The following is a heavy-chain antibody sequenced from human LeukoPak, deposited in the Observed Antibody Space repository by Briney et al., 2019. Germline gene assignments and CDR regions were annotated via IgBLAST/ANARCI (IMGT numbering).Heavy chain of an antibody. J-gene: IGHJ6*02. CDR2: ISSSSSTI. CDR1: GFTFSSYS. D-gene: IGHD6-13*01. Sequence: PGGSLRLSCAASGFTFSSYSMNWVRQAPGKGLEWVSYISSSSSTIYYADSVKGRFTISRDNAKNSLYLQMNSLRAEDTAVYYCARELAAGKNPYYYGMDVWGQGTTVTVSS. V-gene: IGHV3-48*04. CDR3: ARELAAGKNPYYYGMDV.